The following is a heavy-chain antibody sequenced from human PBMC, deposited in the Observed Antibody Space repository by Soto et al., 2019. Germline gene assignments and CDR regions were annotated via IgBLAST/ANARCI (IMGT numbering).Heavy chain of an antibody. J-gene: IGHJ6*02. CDR1: GFDFGSFG. CDR2: IVVASGRT. V-gene: IGHV1-58*02. CDR3: SADHPHSAIGWPV. Sequence: SVKVSCTASGFDFGSFGIQFLRQTRGRGLEWIGWIVVASGRTNYARQFQGRVAFSRDMSSTTAYMDLYDLKSDDTAVYFCSADHPHSAIGWPVWGQLHTVTACS.